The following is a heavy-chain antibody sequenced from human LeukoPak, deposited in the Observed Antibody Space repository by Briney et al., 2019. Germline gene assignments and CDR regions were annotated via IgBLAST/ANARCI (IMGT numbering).Heavy chain of an antibody. J-gene: IGHJ4*02. CDR2: ITGSGSTI. CDR1: GFTFSSYE. V-gene: IGHV3-48*03. CDR3: ARGRQQLVYFDY. D-gene: IGHD6-13*01. Sequence: GGSLRLSCAASGFTFSSYEMNWVRQAPGKGLEWVSYITGSGSTIYYADSVKGRFTISRDNAKNSLYLQMNSLRAEDTAVYYCARGRQQLVYFDYWGQGTLVTVSS.